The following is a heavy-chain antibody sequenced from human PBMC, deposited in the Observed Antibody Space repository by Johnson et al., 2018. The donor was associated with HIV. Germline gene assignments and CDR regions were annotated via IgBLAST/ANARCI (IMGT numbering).Heavy chain of an antibody. CDR2: IYSGDST. D-gene: IGHD5-24*01. CDR1: GFTFSNFL. CDR3: ARFGRGGSHAFDI. J-gene: IGHJ3*02. Sequence: QVQLVESGGGVVQPGRSLRLSCAASGFTFSNFLMHWVRQAPGKGLEWVSVIYSGDSTGYAASVKGRFTISRDNAKNSLYLQMNSLRAEDTAFYYCARFGRGGSHAFDIWGQGTMVTVSS. V-gene: IGHV3-NL1*01.